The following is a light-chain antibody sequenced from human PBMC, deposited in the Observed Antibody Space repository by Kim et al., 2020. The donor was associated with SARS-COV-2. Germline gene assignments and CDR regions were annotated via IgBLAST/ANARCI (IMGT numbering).Light chain of an antibody. J-gene: IGKJ2*01. Sequence: SASVGDRGTITCRASQRISSWLAWYQQKPGKAPNLLIFAASTLQGGVPSRFSGSGSGTDFTLTISSLQPEDSATYYCQQANSFPYTFGQGTKLEI. CDR3: QQANSFPYT. CDR1: QRISSW. CDR2: AAS. V-gene: IGKV1-12*01.